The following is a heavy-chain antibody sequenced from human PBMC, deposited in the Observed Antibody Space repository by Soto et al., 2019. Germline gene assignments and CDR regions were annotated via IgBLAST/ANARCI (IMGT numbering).Heavy chain of an antibody. CDR1: GGSFSGYY. D-gene: IGHD3-3*01. V-gene: IGHV4-34*01. Sequence: QVQLQQWGAGLLKPSETLSLTCAVYGGSFSGYYWSWIRQPPGKGLEWIGEINHSGSTNYNPSLKRRVTISVDTSKNQFSLKLSSVTAADTAVYYCARFKGGGYYSPRYYYYGMDVWGQGTTVTVSS. J-gene: IGHJ6*02. CDR3: ARFKGGGYYSPRYYYYGMDV. CDR2: INHSGST.